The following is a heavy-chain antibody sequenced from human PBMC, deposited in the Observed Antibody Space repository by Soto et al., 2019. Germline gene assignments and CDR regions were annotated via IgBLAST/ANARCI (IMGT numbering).Heavy chain of an antibody. Sequence: QVQLVQSGAEVKKPGASVKVSCKASGYTFTSYGISWVRQAPGQGLEWMGWISAYKGNTNYAQKLQGRVTMTTDTSKSTAYMELRSLRSDDTAVYYCARDFGSYRCSSTSCPYYYYGMDVWGQGTTVTVSS. CDR3: ARDFGSYRCSSTSCPYYYYGMDV. CDR2: ISAYKGNT. V-gene: IGHV1-18*01. CDR1: GYTFTSYG. D-gene: IGHD2-2*01. J-gene: IGHJ6*02.